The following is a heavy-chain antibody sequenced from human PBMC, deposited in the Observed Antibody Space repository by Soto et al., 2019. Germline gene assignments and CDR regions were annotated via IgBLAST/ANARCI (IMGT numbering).Heavy chain of an antibody. Sequence: SVKVSCKASGFTFTSSAVQWMRQARGQRLEWIGWIVVGSGNTNYAQKFQERVTITRDRSTSTAYMELSSLRSEDTAVYYCAVTYYYGSGSYYNSNYYYYGMDVWGQGTTVTVSS. D-gene: IGHD3-10*01. J-gene: IGHJ6*02. CDR3: AVTYYYGSGSYYNSNYYYYGMDV. V-gene: IGHV1-58*01. CDR2: IVVGSGNT. CDR1: GFTFTSSA.